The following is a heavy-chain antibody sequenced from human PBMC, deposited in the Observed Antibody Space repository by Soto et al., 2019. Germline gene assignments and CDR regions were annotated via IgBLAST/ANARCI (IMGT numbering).Heavy chain of an antibody. CDR3: ARDAATVTNDDAFDI. CDR2: IYSGGST. Sequence: EVQLVESGGGLVQPGGSLRLSCAASGFTVSSNYMSWVRQAPGKGLEWVSVIYSGGSTYYADSVKGRFTISRDNSKNTLYLQMNNLRAEDTAVYYCARDAATVTNDDAFDIWGQGTMVTVSS. CDR1: GFTVSSNY. V-gene: IGHV3-66*01. J-gene: IGHJ3*02. D-gene: IGHD4-17*01.